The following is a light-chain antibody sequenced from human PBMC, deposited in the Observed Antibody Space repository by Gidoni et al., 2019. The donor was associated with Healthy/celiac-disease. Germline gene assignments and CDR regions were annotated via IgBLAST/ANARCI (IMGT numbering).Light chain of an antibody. CDR1: SSNIGTLT. V-gene: IGLV1-44*01. CDR2: SDN. Sequence: QSVLTQPPSASGTPGQRVTISCSGSSSNIGTLTVNWYQQLSGAAPKLLIYSDNQRPSGVPDRFSGSKSGTSASLAIIGLQSEDEADYYCASWDDSLTGWVFGGGTKLTVL. J-gene: IGLJ3*02. CDR3: ASWDDSLTGWV.